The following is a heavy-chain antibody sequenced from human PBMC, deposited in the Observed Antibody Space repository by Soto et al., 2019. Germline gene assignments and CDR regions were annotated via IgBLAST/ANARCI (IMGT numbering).Heavy chain of an antibody. V-gene: IGHV3-48*03. D-gene: IGHD3-10*01. Sequence: EVELVESGGGLVQPGGSLRLSCAVAGFNFGDYEMNWVLQAPGQGLEWVAYISFSGGTVYYADSVKGRFTISRDNARNSLYLQMNSLRADDTAVYYCARDPVMGGYFASWGQGTLVTVSS. CDR3: ARDPVMGGYFAS. CDR1: GFNFGDYE. J-gene: IGHJ5*01. CDR2: ISFSGGTV.